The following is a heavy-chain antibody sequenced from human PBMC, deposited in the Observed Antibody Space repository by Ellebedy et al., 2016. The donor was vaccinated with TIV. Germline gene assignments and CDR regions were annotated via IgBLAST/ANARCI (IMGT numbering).Heavy chain of an antibody. CDR1: GFSFRIYD. CDR2: LTYDGSEQ. D-gene: IGHD3-10*01. J-gene: IGHJ2*01. Sequence: GGSLRLXXSASGFSFRIYDMQWVRQAPGKGLEWVAVLTYDGSEQYYADSVKGRFTVSRDNSKNTLYLQMNSLRAEDTAVYYCAKGGSYGSGSYYRGFFDIWGRGALVTVSS. V-gene: IGHV3-30*18. CDR3: AKGGSYGSGSYYRGFFDI.